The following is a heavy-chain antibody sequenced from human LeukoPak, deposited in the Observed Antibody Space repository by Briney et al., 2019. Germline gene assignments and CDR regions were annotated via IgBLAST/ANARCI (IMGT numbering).Heavy chain of an antibody. J-gene: IGHJ6*02. V-gene: IGHV3-23*01. CDR1: GFTFSSYA. D-gene: IGHD3-10*01. CDR3: AKDRGRGVASYYYYYGMDV. CDR2: ISGSGGST. Sequence: GGSLRLSCAASGFTFSSYAMSWVRQAPGKGLEWVSAISGSGGSTYYADSVKGRFTISRDNAKNSLYLQMNSLRAEDTALYYCAKDRGRGVASYYYYYGMDVWGQGTTVTVSS.